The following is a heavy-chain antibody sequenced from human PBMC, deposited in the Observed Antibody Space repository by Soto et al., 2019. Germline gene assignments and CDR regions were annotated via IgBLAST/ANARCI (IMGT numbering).Heavy chain of an antibody. CDR2: ISWNGAAT. Sequence: EVQLVESGGGLVQPGGSLRLSCAASGFTFDDYAIHWVRQTPGKGLEWVSGISWNGAATGYADSVKGRFTISRDNAKNALYLQMNSLRNEDTAIYYCAHLHLYGSGFDCWGQGTLVSVSS. CDR1: GFTFDDYA. D-gene: IGHD3-10*01. J-gene: IGHJ4*02. V-gene: IGHV3-9*01. CDR3: AHLHLYGSGFDC.